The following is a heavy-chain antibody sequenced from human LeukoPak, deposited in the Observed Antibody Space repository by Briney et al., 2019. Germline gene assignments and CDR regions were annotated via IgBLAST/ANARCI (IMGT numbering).Heavy chain of an antibody. Sequence: PGGSLRLSCAASGFTFSSYWMSWVRQAPGKGLEWVANIKQDGSEKYYVDSVKGRFTISRDNAKNSLYLQMNSLRAEDTAVYYCAREAARLWNNDAFDIWGQGTMVTVSS. J-gene: IGHJ3*02. CDR2: IKQDGSEK. V-gene: IGHV3-7*01. D-gene: IGHD6-6*01. CDR3: AREAARLWNNDAFDI. CDR1: GFTFSSYW.